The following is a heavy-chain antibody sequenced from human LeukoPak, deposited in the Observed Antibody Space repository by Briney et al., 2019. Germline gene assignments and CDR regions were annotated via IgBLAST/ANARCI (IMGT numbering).Heavy chain of an antibody. J-gene: IGHJ4*02. Sequence: SETLSLTCTVSGGSISSGDYYWSWIRQPPGKGLEWIGYIYYSGSTYYSPSLKSRVTISVDTSKNQFSLKLSSVTAADTAVYYCARVRDGYNDYWGQGTLVTVSS. D-gene: IGHD5-24*01. CDR3: ARVRDGYNDY. CDR2: IYYSGST. V-gene: IGHV4-30-4*01. CDR1: GGSISSGDYY.